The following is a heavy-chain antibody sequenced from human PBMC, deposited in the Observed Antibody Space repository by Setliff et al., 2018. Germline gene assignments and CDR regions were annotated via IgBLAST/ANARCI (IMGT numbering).Heavy chain of an antibody. Sequence: PSETLSLTCAVYGGSFSGYYWSWIRQPAGKGLEWIGHIYIGGSANYNPSLKSRVTMSIDTSKNQFSLKLSSVTAADTAVYYCARESRYYYDNLGTLDYWGQGTLVTVSS. CDR3: ARESRYYYDNLGTLDY. V-gene: IGHV4-4*07. J-gene: IGHJ4*02. CDR1: GGSFSGYY. D-gene: IGHD3-22*01. CDR2: IYIGGSA.